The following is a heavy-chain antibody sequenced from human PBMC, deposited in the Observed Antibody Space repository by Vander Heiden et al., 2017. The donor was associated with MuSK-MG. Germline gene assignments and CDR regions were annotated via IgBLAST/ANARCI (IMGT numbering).Heavy chain of an antibody. V-gene: IGHV4-61*01. CDR2: IYYSGST. Sequence: QVQLQESGPGLVKPSETLSLTCTVSGGSVSSGSYYWIWIRQPPGKGLEWIGYIYYSGSTNYNPSLKSRVTISVDTSKNQFSLKLSSVTAADTAVYYCARGWVTTHWFDPWGQGTLVTVSS. CDR1: GGSVSSGSYY. CDR3: ARGWVTTHWFDP. D-gene: IGHD4-17*01. J-gene: IGHJ5*02.